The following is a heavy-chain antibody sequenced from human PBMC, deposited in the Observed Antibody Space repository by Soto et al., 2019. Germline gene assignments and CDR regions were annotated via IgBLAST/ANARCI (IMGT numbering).Heavy chain of an antibody. CDR2: IYYSGST. J-gene: IGHJ4*02. CDR1: GGSISSGGYY. CDR3: ARGIKPTVTAFYFDY. V-gene: IGHV4-31*03. Sequence: QVQLQESGPGLVKPSQTLSLTCTVSGGSISSGGYYWSWIRQHPGKGLEWIGYIYYSGSTYYNPSLKSRVTISVDTSKNQFSLKLSSVTAADTAVYYCARGIKPTVTAFYFDYWGQGTLVTVSS. D-gene: IGHD4-17*01.